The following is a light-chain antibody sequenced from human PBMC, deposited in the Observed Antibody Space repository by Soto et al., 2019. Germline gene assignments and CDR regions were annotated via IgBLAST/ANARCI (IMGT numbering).Light chain of an antibody. CDR2: EVS. CDR1: SSDVGGYNY. J-gene: IGLJ1*01. V-gene: IGLV2-14*01. Sequence: QSALTQPASVSGSPGQSITISCTGTSSDVGGYNYVSWYQQHPGKAPRLIIYEVSRRPSGISNRLSGSKSGNTASLTISGLAAVDEDDYYCTSSTSSSPDVFGTGTKLTVL. CDR3: TSSTSSSPDV.